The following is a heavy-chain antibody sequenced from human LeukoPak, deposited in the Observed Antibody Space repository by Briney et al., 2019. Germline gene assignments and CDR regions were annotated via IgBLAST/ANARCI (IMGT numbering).Heavy chain of an antibody. Sequence: ASVKVSCKASGYTFTGYYMHWVRQAPGQGLEWMGWINPNSGGTNYAQKFQGRVTMTEDTSTDTAYMELSSLRSEDTAVYYCATDARSGSYAFDIWGQGTMVTVSS. CDR1: GYTFTGYY. V-gene: IGHV1-2*02. D-gene: IGHD1-26*01. CDR3: ATDARSGSYAFDI. CDR2: INPNSGGT. J-gene: IGHJ3*02.